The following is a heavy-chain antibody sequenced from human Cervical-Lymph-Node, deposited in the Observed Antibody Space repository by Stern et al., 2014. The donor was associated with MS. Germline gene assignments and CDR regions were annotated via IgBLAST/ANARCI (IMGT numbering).Heavy chain of an antibody. CDR2: ISSDESGR. CDR3: ARDLPQWLTYYYYGMDV. D-gene: IGHD6-19*01. CDR1: GFTFSNYW. V-gene: IGHV3-74*01. J-gene: IGHJ6*02. Sequence: EMQLVESGGGLVQPGGSLRLSCAASGFTFSNYWMHWVRQAPGKGLVWVSSISSDESGRSYADSVKGRFTISRDNAKNTLYLQMNSLRAEDTAVYYCARDLPQWLTYYYYGMDVWGQGTTVTVAS.